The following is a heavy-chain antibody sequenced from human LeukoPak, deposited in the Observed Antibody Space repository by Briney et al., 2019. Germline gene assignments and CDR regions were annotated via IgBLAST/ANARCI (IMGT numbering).Heavy chain of an antibody. CDR2: IYTSGST. D-gene: IGHD3-22*01. V-gene: IGHV4-4*08. Sequence: SETLSLTCTVSGGSISSYYWSWIRQPPGKGLEWIGRIYTSGSTNYNPSLKSRGTISVDPSKTKFYAKLSSVTAADTAVYYCARAGYYYDSSGYYYYMDVWGQGTTVTVSS. CDR3: ARAGYYYDSSGYYYYMDV. J-gene: IGHJ6*03. CDR1: GGSISSYY.